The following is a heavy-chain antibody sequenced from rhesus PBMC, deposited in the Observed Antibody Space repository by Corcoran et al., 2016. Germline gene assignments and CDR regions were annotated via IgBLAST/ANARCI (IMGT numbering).Heavy chain of an antibody. CDR2: ISGSGGST. V-gene: IGHV4-173*01. Sequence: QLQLQESGPGLVKPSETLSLTCAVSGGSISSNYWCWIRQPPGKELELIGRISGSGGSTDYNPSQHGRVPISPDTPNNQFSPKLSYVTAADTAVYYCARRRIAAATYYFDYWGQGVLVTVSS. D-gene: IGHD6-31*01. CDR3: ARRRIAAATYYFDY. J-gene: IGHJ4*01. CDR1: GGSISSNY.